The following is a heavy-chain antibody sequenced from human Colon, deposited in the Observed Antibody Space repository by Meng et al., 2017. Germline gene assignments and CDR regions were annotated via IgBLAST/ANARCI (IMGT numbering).Heavy chain of an antibody. J-gene: IGHJ3*01. V-gene: IGHV6-1*01. Sequence: SETLSLTCAISGDSVSNNTGAWNWIRQSPSTGLEWLARTYYRSKWYNDYAPFVKSRIIVTPDTSRNQFSLHLNSVSPEDTAVYYCARGAAVKTSYAFDVWGQGTVVTVSS. CDR2: TYYRSKWYN. CDR3: ARGAAVKTSYAFDV. CDR1: GDSVSNNTGA. D-gene: IGHD6-13*01.